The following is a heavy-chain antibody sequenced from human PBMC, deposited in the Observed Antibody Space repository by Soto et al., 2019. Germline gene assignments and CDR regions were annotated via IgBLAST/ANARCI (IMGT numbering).Heavy chain of an antibody. J-gene: IGHJ4*02. CDR1: GFSLSTSGVG. Sequence: QITLKESGPTLVKPTQTLTLTCTFSGFSLSTSGVGVGWIRQPPGKALEWLALIYWDDDKRYSPSLKSRLTLPKDTSKNRVVLTMTDMDPVDTATYYCAHKGDGYRGFKYWGQGTLVTVSA. CDR2: IYWDDDK. D-gene: IGHD5-12*01. CDR3: AHKGDGYRGFKY. V-gene: IGHV2-5*02.